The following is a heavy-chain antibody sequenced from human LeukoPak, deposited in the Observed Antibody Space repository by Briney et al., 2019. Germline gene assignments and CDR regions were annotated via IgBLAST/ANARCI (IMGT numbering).Heavy chain of an antibody. CDR2: ISSSGSTI. D-gene: IGHD6-19*01. V-gene: IGHV3-48*03. J-gene: IGHJ4*02. CDR1: GFTFSSYE. CDR3: ARVSSGWTSGY. Sequence: SGGSLRLSCAASGFTFSSYEMNWVRQAPGKGLEWVSYISSSGSTIYYADSVKGRFTISRDNAKNSLYLQMNSLRAEDTAVYYGARVSSGWTSGYWGQGTLVTVSS.